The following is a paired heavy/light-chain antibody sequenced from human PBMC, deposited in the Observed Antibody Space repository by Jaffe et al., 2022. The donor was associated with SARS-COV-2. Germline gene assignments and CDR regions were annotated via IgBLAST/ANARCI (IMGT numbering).Heavy chain of an antibody. V-gene: IGHV7-4-1*02. D-gene: IGHD4-17*01. Sequence: QVQLVQSGSVLEKPGASVKVSCNASGYTFTNFAMNWVRQAPGQRLQWMGWINTNTGNPTYAQGFTGRFVFSLDTSVSTAYLEITSLKTEDTAVYYCARGLYGDYVSWDFGHLIPWGQGTLVTVSS. CDR2: INTNTGNP. CDR3: ARGLYGDYVSWDFGHLIP. CDR1: GYTFTNFA. J-gene: IGHJ5*02.
Light chain of an antibody. J-gene: IGKJ1*01. CDR1: QSISNS. CDR3: QQYNSYPST. Sequence: DIQMTQSPSTLSASVGDRVTITCRASQSISNSLAWYQQKPGKAPEVLIYKASTLQGGVPSRFSGSGSGTEFTLTISGLQPDDFASYHCQQYNSYPSTFGQGTKVEIK. CDR2: KAS. V-gene: IGKV1-5*03.